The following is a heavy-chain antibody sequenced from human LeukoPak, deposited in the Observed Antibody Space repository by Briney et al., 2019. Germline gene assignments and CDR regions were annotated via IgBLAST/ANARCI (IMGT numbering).Heavy chain of an antibody. Sequence: SETLSLTCAVSGGSISSSNWWSWVRQPPGKGLEWIGEIYHSGSTNYNPSLKSRVTISVDTSKNQFSLKLSSVTAADTAVYYCARVDYDSSGSDTFDIWGQGTMVTVSS. CDR2: IYHSGST. V-gene: IGHV4-4*02. J-gene: IGHJ3*02. CDR1: GGSISSSNW. D-gene: IGHD3-22*01. CDR3: ARVDYDSSGSDTFDI.